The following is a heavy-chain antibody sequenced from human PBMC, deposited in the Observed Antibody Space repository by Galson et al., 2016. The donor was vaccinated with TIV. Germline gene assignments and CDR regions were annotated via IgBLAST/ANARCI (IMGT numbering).Heavy chain of an antibody. CDR1: EHTIITYD. V-gene: IGHV1-8*02. Sequence: SVKVSCKASEHTIITYDINWVRQAAGKTLEWMGGMNPISGATGFSQKFRDRLIMTRNLSIATAYMELNSLRSEDTAVYYCATPAYGTKSAYYYGFDVWGQGTTVTVSS. CDR3: ATPAYGTKSAYYYGFDV. CDR2: MNPISGAT. J-gene: IGHJ6*02. D-gene: IGHD2-8*01.